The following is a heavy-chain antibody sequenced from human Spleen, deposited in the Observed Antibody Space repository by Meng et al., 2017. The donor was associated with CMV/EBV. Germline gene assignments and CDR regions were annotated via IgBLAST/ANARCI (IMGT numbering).Heavy chain of an antibody. CDR1: GFSLSTNGVG. J-gene: IGHJ6*02. D-gene: IGHD3-3*01. CDR2: IYWNDDK. CDR3: AHQGDSYYDFWSGYYQLDYYYYYGMDV. Sequence: SGPTLVKPTQPLTLTCTVSGFSLSTNGVGVGWIRQPPGKALEWLALIYWNDDKRYSPSLKSRLTITKDTSKNQVVLTMTNMDPVDTATYYCAHQGDSYYDFWSGYYQLDYYYYYGMDVWGQGTTVTVSS. V-gene: IGHV2-5*01.